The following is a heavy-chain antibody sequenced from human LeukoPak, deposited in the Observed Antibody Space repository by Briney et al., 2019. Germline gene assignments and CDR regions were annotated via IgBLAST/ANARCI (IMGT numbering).Heavy chain of an antibody. D-gene: IGHD6-19*01. J-gene: IGHJ3*02. V-gene: IGHV3-33*01. CDR1: GFTFSSYG. CDR2: IWYDGSNK. CDR3: ARGHSSSSGWDDGDAFGI. Sequence: GRSLRLSCAASGFTFSSYGMHWVRQAPGKGLEWVAVIWYDGSNKYYADSVKGRFTISRDNSKNTLYLQMNSLRAEDTAVYYCARGHSSSSGWDDGDAFGIWGQGTMVTVSS.